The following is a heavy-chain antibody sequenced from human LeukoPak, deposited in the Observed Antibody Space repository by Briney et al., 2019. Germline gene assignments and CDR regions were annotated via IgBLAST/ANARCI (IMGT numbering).Heavy chain of an antibody. CDR2: IWYDGSNK. Sequence: GRSLRLSCAAAGFTFSTYGMHWVRQAPCKRLDWVAVIWYDGSNKYHADSVKGRFTVSRDNSKNTLYLQMNSLRAEDAAVYYCARQISPELLWFGELSGYYGMDVWGQGTTVTVSS. V-gene: IGHV3-33*01. CDR1: GFTFSTYG. D-gene: IGHD3-10*01. CDR3: ARQISPELLWFGELSGYYGMDV. J-gene: IGHJ6*02.